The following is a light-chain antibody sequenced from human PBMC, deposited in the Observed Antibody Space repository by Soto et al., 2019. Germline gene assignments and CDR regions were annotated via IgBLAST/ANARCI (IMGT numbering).Light chain of an antibody. CDR3: SSYAVSNNSYV. J-gene: IGLJ1*01. V-gene: IGLV2-8*01. CDR1: SSDVGGYNY. CDR2: EVS. Sequence: QSALTQPPSASGSPGQSVTISCTGTSSDVGGYNYVSWYQQHPGKAPKLMIYEVSKRPSGVPDRFSVSKSGNTASLTVSGLQAEDEADYYCSSYAVSNNSYVFGTGTKVTVL.